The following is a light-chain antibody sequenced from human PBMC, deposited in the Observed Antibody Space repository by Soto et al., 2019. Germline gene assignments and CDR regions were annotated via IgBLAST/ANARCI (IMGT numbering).Light chain of an antibody. Sequence: EIVMTQSPATLSVSPGERATLSCRASQSVSNNLAWYQKKPGQAPRLLIYGASTRATGIPARFSGSGSVTEFTLTISSLHSEDFAVYYCQQYNIWWTFGQGTKVEIK. CDR3: QQYNIWWT. V-gene: IGKV3-15*01. J-gene: IGKJ1*01. CDR2: GAS. CDR1: QSVSNN.